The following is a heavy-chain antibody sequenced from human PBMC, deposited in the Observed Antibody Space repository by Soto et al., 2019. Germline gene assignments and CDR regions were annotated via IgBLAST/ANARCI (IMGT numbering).Heavy chain of an antibody. CDR1: GFTFSSYE. CDR2: ISSSGSTI. V-gene: IGHV3-48*03. J-gene: IGHJ5*02. Sequence: GGSLRLSCAASGFTFSSYEMNWVRQAPGKGLEWVSYISSSGSTIYYADSVRGRFTISRDNAKNSLYLQMNSLRAEDTAVYYCARASGAVAGIDWFDPWGQGTLVTVSS. CDR3: ARASGAVAGIDWFDP. D-gene: IGHD6-19*01.